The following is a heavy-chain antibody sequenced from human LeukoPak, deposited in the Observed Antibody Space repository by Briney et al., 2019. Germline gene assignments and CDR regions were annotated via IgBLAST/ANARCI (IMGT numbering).Heavy chain of an antibody. Sequence: SVKVSCKASGYTFTTYGIGWVRQAPGQGREWMGWVSGYNSNTNYAQKFQGRGTMTTDTSTSTAYMELRSLRSDDTAVYYCARTSHESVLYWSDPWGQGTLVNVSS. J-gene: IGHJ5*02. CDR3: ARTSHESVLYWSDP. D-gene: IGHD2-8*01. CDR2: VSGYNSNT. V-gene: IGHV1-18*01. CDR1: GYTFTTYG.